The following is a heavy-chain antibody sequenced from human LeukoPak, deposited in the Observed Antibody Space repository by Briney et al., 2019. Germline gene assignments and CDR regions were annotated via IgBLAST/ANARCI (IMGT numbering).Heavy chain of an antibody. CDR3: ARRRFSQNPSGYSGGSGRDWFDP. V-gene: IGHV5-51*01. J-gene: IGHJ5*02. CDR1: GYSFTSYW. D-gene: IGHD5-12*01. Sequence: GESLKISCKGSGYSFTSYWIGWVRQMPGKGLEWMGIIYPGDSDTRYSPSFRGQVTISADKSISTAYLQWSSLKASDTAMYYCARRRFSQNPSGYSGGSGRDWFDPWGQGTLVTVSS. CDR2: IYPGDSDT.